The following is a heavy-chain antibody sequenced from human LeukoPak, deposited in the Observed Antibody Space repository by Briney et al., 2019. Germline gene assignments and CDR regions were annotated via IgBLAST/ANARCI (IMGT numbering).Heavy chain of an antibody. CDR2: INHRGST. CDR1: GGSFSGYY. Sequence: PSETLSLTCAVYGGSFSGYYWSWIRQPPGKGLEWIGEINHRGSTNYNPSLKSRVTISVDTSKNQFSLKLSSVTAADTAVYYCASTLAAALNYWGQGTLVTVSS. CDR3: ASTLAAALNY. V-gene: IGHV4-34*01. D-gene: IGHD6-13*01. J-gene: IGHJ4*02.